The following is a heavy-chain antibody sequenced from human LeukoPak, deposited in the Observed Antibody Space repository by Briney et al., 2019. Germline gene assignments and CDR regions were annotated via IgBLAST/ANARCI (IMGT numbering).Heavy chain of an antibody. D-gene: IGHD1-26*01. CDR3: ARARYPIVGATQPFKY. CDR1: GFTFSSYW. Sequence: GGSLRLSCAASGFTFSSYWMSWVRQAPGKGLEWVANIKQDGSEKYYVDSVKGRFTISRDNAKNSLYLQMNSLRAEDTAVYYCARARYPIVGATQPFKYWGQGTLVTVSS. J-gene: IGHJ4*02. V-gene: IGHV3-7*01. CDR2: IKQDGSEK.